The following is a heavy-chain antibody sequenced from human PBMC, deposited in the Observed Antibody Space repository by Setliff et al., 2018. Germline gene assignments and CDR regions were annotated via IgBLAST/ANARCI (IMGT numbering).Heavy chain of an antibody. CDR1: GFNFRTYT. CDR2: MSGNGHDK. V-gene: IGHV3-21*01. J-gene: IGHJ3*02. D-gene: IGHD4-17*01. Sequence: PGGSLRLSCAASGFNFRTYTMNWVRQAPGQGLEWVSSMSGNGHDKYYADSLKGRFTIARDNAKISLYLQMNSLRVEDTALYYCAKSNYDDDDGDSVLDSFDIWGQGTMVTVSS. CDR3: AKSNYDDDDGDSVLDSFDI.